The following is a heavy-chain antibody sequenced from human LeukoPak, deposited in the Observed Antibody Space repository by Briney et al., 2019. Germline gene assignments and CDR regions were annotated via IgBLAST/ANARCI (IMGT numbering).Heavy chain of an antibody. J-gene: IGHJ4*02. CDR2: IKEDGSRK. D-gene: IGHD1-14*01. CDR3: AKDLHPRGLTLDY. CDR1: GFTFNNYW. Sequence: GGSPRLSCAASGFTFNNYWMSWVRQAPGKGLEWLANIKEDGSRKYHVDSVKGRFTISRDNAKKSLFLQMNSLRAEDTAVYYCAKDLHPRGLTLDYWGQGTLVTVSS. V-gene: IGHV3-7*01.